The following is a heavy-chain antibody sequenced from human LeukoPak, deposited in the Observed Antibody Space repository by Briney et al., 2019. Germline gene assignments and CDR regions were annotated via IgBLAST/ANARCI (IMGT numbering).Heavy chain of an antibody. J-gene: IGHJ4*02. Sequence: PGGSLRLSCAASGFTFSSYSMNWVRQAPGKGLEWVSSISSSSYIYYADSVKGRFTISRDNAKNSLYLQMNSLRAEDTAVYYCARGDYYDSSGFGYWGQGTLVTVSS. CDR2: ISSSSYI. V-gene: IGHV3-21*01. D-gene: IGHD3-22*01. CDR1: GFTFSSYS. CDR3: ARGDYYDSSGFGY.